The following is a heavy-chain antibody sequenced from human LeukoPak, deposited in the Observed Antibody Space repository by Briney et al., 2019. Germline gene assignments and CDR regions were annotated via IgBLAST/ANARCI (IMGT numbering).Heavy chain of an antibody. CDR3: AREGGYDYPSVPRDWGYYYYYMDV. V-gene: IGHV4-4*07. J-gene: IGHJ6*03. CDR2: IYTSGST. D-gene: IGHD3-10*01. CDR1: GGSISSYY. Sequence: SETLSLTCTVSGGSISSYYWSWIRQPPGRGLEWIGRIYTSGSTNYNPSLKSRVTMSVDTSKNQFSLKLSSVTAADTAVYYCAREGGYDYPSVPRDWGYYYYYMDVWGKGTTVTIS.